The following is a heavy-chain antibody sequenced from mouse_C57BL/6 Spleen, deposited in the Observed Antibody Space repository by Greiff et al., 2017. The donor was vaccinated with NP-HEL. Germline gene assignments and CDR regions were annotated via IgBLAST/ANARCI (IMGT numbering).Heavy chain of an antibody. Sequence: QVHVKQPGAELVMPGASVKLSCKASGYTFTSYWMHWVKQRPGQGLEWIGEIDPSDSYTNYNQKFKGKSTLTVDKSSSTAYMQLSSLTSEDSAVYYCARSDDGLFAYWGQGTLVTVSA. D-gene: IGHD2-3*01. J-gene: IGHJ3*01. CDR1: GYTFTSYW. V-gene: IGHV1-69*01. CDR2: IDPSDSYT. CDR3: ARSDDGLFAY.